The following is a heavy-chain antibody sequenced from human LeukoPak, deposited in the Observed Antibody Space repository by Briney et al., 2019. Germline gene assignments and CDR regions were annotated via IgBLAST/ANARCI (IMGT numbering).Heavy chain of an antibody. V-gene: IGHV3-30*02. J-gene: IGHJ4*02. CDR2: IRNDGSSK. CDR1: GFIFSTYG. CDR3: ARDSSGGSWGY. D-gene: IGHD2-15*01. Sequence: GGSLRLSCTTSGFIFSTYGMHWVRQAPGKGLEWVSFIRNDGSSKYYADSVKGRFTISRDNAKNSLYLQMNSLRAEDTAVYYCARDSSGGSWGYWGQGTLVTVSS.